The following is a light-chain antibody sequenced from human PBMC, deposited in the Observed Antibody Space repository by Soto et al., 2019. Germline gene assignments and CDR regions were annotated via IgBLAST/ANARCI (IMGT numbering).Light chain of an antibody. V-gene: IGKV3-11*01. CDR2: DAS. CDR1: QSVSSY. J-gene: IGKJ5*01. CDR3: QQRSNWPPP. Sequence: EIVLTQSPATLSLSPGERATLSCRASQSVSSYLAWYQQKPGQAPRLLIYDASNRATGIPARFSGSGSGTDFPLTISSLEPEDFAVYYCQQRSNWPPPFGKGTRLEIK.